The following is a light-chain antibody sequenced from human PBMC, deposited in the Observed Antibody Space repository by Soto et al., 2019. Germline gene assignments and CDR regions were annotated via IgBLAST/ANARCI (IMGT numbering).Light chain of an antibody. Sequence: EIVLTQSPGTLSLSPGEGATLSCGASQRVISDYLAWYQQKPGQPPRLLIFGASSRPTDIPDRFSGSGSGTDFTLTIARLEPEDFGVYYCQQYGTPPFTFGQGTKLEIK. J-gene: IGKJ2*01. CDR2: GAS. CDR3: QQYGTPPFT. V-gene: IGKV3-20*01. CDR1: QRVISDY.